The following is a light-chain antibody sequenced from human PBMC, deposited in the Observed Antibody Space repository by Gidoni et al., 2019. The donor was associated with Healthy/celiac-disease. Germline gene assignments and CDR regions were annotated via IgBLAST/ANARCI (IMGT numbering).Light chain of an antibody. CDR2: GNT. J-gene: IGLJ2*01. CDR1: SSNIGADYD. Sequence: QSVLTQPPSVSGAPGQRVTVSCTGSSSNIGADYDVQWYQQLPGTAPKLPIYGNTNRPSGVPDRFSGSKSGTSASLAITGLQAEDEADYYCQSYDSSLSGVVFGGGTKLTV. CDR3: QSYDSSLSGVV. V-gene: IGLV1-40*01.